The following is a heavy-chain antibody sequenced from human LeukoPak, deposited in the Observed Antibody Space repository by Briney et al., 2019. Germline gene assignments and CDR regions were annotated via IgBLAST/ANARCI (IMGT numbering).Heavy chain of an antibody. Sequence: SETLSLTCTVSGGSISSYYWSWIRQPPGKGLEWIGYIYYSGSTNYNPSLKSRVTISVDTSKNQFSLKLSSVTAADTAVYYCATAHGDYSPFLVWGQGTLVTVSS. CDR3: ATAHGDYSPFLV. V-gene: IGHV4-59*01. CDR1: GGSISSYY. D-gene: IGHD4-17*01. J-gene: IGHJ4*02. CDR2: IYYSGST.